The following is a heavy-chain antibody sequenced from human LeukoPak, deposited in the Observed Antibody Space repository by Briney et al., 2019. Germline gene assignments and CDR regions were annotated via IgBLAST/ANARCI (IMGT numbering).Heavy chain of an antibody. Sequence: PSETLSLTCAVYGESFSGYYWSWIRQPPGKGLEWIGEINDSGSTNYNPSLKSRVTISVDTSKNQFSLKLSSVTAADTAVYYCARVPLGYSSSGSFAFDIWGQGTMVTVSS. D-gene: IGHD6-13*01. J-gene: IGHJ3*02. CDR3: ARVPLGYSSSGSFAFDI. CDR1: GESFSGYY. V-gene: IGHV4-34*01. CDR2: INDSGST.